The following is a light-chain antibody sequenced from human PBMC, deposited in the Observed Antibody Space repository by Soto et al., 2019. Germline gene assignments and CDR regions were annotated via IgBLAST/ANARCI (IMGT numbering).Light chain of an antibody. V-gene: IGLV2-14*01. CDR1: SSDTAGYNY. CDR2: EVS. CDR3: SSYTTSNTPLYV. Sequence: ALTQPASVSGSPGQSITISCTGTSSDTAGYNYVSWYQQHPGKAPKLMIYEVSNRPSGVSNRFSGSQSGNTASLTISGLQAEDEANYYCSSYTTSNTPLYVFGTGTKLTVL. J-gene: IGLJ1*01.